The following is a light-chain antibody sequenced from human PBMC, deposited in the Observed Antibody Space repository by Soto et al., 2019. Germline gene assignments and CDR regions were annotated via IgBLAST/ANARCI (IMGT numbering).Light chain of an antibody. V-gene: IGKV3-20*01. J-gene: IGKJ1*01. CDR2: GAS. Sequence: EIVLTQSPGTLSLSPGERATLSCRASQSVSSNYLAWYQQKPGQASRLLIYGASSRATGIPDRFSGSGSGTDFTLTISRLEPEDFAVYYCQQYSSSPWTFGQGTKVEIK. CDR1: QSVSSNY. CDR3: QQYSSSPWT.